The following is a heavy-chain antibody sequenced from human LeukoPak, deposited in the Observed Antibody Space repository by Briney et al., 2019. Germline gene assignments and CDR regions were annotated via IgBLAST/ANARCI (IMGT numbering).Heavy chain of an antibody. V-gene: IGHV4-39*01. CDR3: ARVRMYSSGWYDY. CDR2: IYYSGST. J-gene: IGHJ4*02. CDR1: GGSISSSSYY. D-gene: IGHD6-19*01. Sequence: PSETLSLTCTVSGGSISSSSYYWGWIRQPPGKGLEWIGSIYYSGSTYYNPSLKSRVTISVDTSKNQFSLKLSSVTAADTAVYYCARVRMYSSGWYDYWGQGTLVTVSS.